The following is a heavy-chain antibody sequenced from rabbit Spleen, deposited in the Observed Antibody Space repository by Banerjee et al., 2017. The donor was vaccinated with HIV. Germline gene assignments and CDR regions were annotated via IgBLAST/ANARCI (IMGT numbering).Heavy chain of an antibody. D-gene: IGHD6-1*01. J-gene: IGHJ4*01. V-gene: IGHV1S40*01. CDR1: GFSFSNSYD. CDR3: VREAGYGGYGDGNL. CDR2: IAGSSSGFT. Sequence: QSLEESGGDLVQPGASLTLTCTASGFSFSNSYDICWVRQAPGKGLEWISCIAGSSSGFTYSATWAKGRFTISKTSSTTVTLQMTSLTVADTATYFCVREAGYGGYGDGNLWGPGTLVTVS.